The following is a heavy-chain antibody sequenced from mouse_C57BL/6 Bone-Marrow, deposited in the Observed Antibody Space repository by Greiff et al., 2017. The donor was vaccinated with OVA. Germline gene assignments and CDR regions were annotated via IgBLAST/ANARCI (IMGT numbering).Heavy chain of an antibody. CDR1: GYTFTSYW. J-gene: IGHJ4*01. CDR2: IDPSDSET. CDR3: ARGKNYDYPYDAMDY. Sequence: QVQLQQPGAELVRPGSSVKLSCKASGYTFTSYWMPWVKQRPIQGLEWIGNIDPSDSETHYNQKFKDKATLTVDKSSSTAYMQLSSLTSEDSAVYYCARGKNYDYPYDAMDYWGQGTSVTVSA. D-gene: IGHD2-4*01. V-gene: IGHV1-52*01.